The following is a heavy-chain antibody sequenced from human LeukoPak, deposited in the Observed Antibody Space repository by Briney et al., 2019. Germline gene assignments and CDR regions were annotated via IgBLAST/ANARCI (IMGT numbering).Heavy chain of an antibody. D-gene: IGHD6-19*01. Sequence: NASETLSLTCTVSGGSISSYYWSWIRQPPGKGLEWIGYIYYSGSTNYNPSLKSRVTISVDTSKHQFSLKLTSVTAADTAVYYCARGEGSSSGWYYYFDYWGQGTLVTVSS. CDR1: GGSISSYY. CDR3: ARGEGSSSGWYYYFDY. CDR2: IYYSGST. J-gene: IGHJ4*02. V-gene: IGHV4-59*12.